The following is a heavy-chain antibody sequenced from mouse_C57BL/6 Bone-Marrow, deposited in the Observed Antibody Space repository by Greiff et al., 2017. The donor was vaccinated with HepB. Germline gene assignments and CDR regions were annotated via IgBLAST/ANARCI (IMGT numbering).Heavy chain of an antibody. D-gene: IGHD2-4*01. V-gene: IGHV1-82*01. J-gene: IGHJ3*01. CDR1: GYAFSSSW. Sequence: VQLQESGPELVKPGASVKISCKASGYAFSSSWMNWVKQRPGKGLEWIGRIYPGDGDTNYNGKFKGKATLTADKSSSTAYMQLSSLTSEDSAVYFCARSGDYDRFAYWGQGTRVTVSA. CDR3: ARSGDYDRFAY. CDR2: IYPGDGDT.